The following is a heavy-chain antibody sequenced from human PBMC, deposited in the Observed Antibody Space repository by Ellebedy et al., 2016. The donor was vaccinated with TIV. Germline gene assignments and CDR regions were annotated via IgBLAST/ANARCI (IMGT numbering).Heavy chain of an antibody. CDR3: SRDRVYSSSSML. CDR1: GFTFGDYG. D-gene: IGHD6-6*01. Sequence: PGGSLRLSCTASGFTFGDYGMSWFRQAPGKGLEWVGFIRNKAYGGTTEYASSVKGRFSISRDDSKNIAYLQMNSLKTEDTALYYCSRDRVYSSSSMLWGQGTLVTVSS. CDR2: IRNKAYGGTT. J-gene: IGHJ4*02. V-gene: IGHV3-49*03.